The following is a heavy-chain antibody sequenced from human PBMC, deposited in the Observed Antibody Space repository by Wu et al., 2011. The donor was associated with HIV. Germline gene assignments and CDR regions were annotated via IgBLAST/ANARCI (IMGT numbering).Heavy chain of an antibody. Sequence: QVQLVQSGAEVKKPGASVKVSCKASGHTFTDYYIHWVRQAPGQGLEWMGWVNCNSGDTDYAQKFQGRVTMTRDTSITTAYMELSSLRSDDTAVYYCARISGRGTTSDFDYWGQGTWSPSPQ. CDR2: VNCNSGDT. J-gene: IGHJ4*02. D-gene: IGHD3-3*02. CDR3: ARISGRGTTSDFDY. V-gene: IGHV1-2*02. CDR1: GHTFTDYY.